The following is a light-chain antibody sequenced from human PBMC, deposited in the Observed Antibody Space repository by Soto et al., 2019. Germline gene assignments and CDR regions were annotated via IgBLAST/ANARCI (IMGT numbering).Light chain of an antibody. Sequence: EIVMTQSPGTLSLSPGERATLSCRASQSVSSSYLAWYQHKPGQAPRLLIYASSNRATGIPDRFSGSASGTDFTLTIKRLEPEDFAVYYCQLYGISPHFGQGTRLEIK. J-gene: IGKJ5*01. CDR3: QLYGISPH. CDR2: ASS. CDR1: QSVSSSY. V-gene: IGKV3-20*01.